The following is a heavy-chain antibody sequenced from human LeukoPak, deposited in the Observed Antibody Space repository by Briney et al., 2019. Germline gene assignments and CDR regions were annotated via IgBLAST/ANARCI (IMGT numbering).Heavy chain of an antibody. D-gene: IGHD3-22*01. CDR1: GGTFSSYA. Sequence: GASVKVSCKASGGTFSSYAISRVRQAPGQGLEWMGGIIPIFGTANYAQKLQGRVTMTTDTSTSTAYMELRSLRSDDTAVYYCARDCEWDSSGFDYWGQGTLVTVSS. V-gene: IGHV1-69*05. CDR3: ARDCEWDSSGFDY. CDR2: IIPIFGTA. J-gene: IGHJ4*02.